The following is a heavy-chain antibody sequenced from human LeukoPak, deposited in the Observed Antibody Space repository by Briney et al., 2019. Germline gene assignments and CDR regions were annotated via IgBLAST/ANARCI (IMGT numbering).Heavy chain of an antibody. D-gene: IGHD1-26*01. CDR3: ARNGAGWYFDY. V-gene: IGHV4-4*02. J-gene: IGHJ4*02. CDR1: GGSISSRNW. Sequence: PSGTLSLTCAVSGGSISSRNWWRWVRQPPGKGLEWIGEIYQSGTTNYNPSLQSRVTLSVDKSKNQFSLNLSSVTAADTAVYYCARNGAGWYFDYWGQGTLVTVSS. CDR2: IYQSGTT.